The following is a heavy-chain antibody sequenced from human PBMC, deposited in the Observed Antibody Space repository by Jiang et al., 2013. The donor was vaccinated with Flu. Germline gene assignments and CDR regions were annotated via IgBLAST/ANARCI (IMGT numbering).Heavy chain of an antibody. V-gene: IGHV3-30*02. Sequence: WVARIWHDGSNKYYADSVKGRFSVSRDNSKNTLYLEMNSLSAQDTAVYYCATLRGSTYDTYLMDFWGQGTLVSVSS. CDR2: IWHDGSNK. D-gene: IGHD2-2*01. J-gene: IGHJ4*02. CDR3: ATLRGSTYDTYLMDF.